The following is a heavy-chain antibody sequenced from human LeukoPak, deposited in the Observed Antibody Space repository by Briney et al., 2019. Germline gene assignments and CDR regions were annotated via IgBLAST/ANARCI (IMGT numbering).Heavy chain of an antibody. CDR2: ISYDGSNK. D-gene: IGHD3-22*01. V-gene: IGHV3-30-3*01. CDR3: ARDFTLDGYYDSSGPDY. J-gene: IGHJ4*02. CDR1: GFTFSSYA. Sequence: GGSLRLSCAASGFTFSSYAMHWVRQVPGKGLEWVAVISYDGSNKYYADSVKGRFTISRDNSKNTLYLQMNSLRAEDTAVYYCARDFTLDGYYDSSGPDYWGQGTLVTVSS.